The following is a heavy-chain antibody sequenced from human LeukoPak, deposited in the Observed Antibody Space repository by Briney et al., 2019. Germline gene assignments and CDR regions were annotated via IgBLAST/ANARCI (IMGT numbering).Heavy chain of an antibody. CDR3: STEDKYCGGANCGKY. D-gene: IGHD2-21*01. J-gene: IGHJ4*02. Sequence: ASVTVSCKTSGYTFTNYYVHWVRQAPGQGLEWMGYIIPDSGGADYDQRSQGRVTMTRDKSISTVYMELSSLRSDDTAVYYCSTEDKYCGGANCGKYWGQGTLVTVSS. CDR2: IIPDSGGA. V-gene: IGHV1-2*02. CDR1: GYTFTNYY.